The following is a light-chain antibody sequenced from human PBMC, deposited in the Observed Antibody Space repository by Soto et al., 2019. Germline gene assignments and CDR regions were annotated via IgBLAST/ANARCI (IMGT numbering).Light chain of an antibody. J-gene: IGKJ5*01. Sequence: EIVMTQSPASLSVSPGERVTLSCRAGQGVTTNFAWYQQKSGQSPRLLIYDVSTRATGVPARFSGTGSETDFTLTISGLQSEDCAVYFCQQYNNWPFSFGKGTRLEIK. CDR1: QGVTTN. V-gene: IGKV3-15*01. CDR3: QQYNNWPFS. CDR2: DVS.